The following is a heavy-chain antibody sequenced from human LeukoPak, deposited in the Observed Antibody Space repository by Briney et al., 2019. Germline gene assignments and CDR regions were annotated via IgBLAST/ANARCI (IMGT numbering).Heavy chain of an antibody. V-gene: IGHV4-59*08. CDR2: IYSSGST. CDR3: AGRSWYVEY. CDR1: GGSISSYY. J-gene: IGHJ4*02. Sequence: PSETLSLTCSVSGGSISSYYLSWIRQPPGKGLEWIGFIYSSGSTNYNPSLRGRVTISEDRSKHQYSLKLSDLTAAAPAVYYCAGRSWYVEYWGEGTLVTVSP. D-gene: IGHD6-13*01.